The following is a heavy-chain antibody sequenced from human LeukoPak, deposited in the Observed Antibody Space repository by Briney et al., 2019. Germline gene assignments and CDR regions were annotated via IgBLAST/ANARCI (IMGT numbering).Heavy chain of an antibody. CDR2: IKEDGSET. V-gene: IGHV3-7*01. J-gene: IGHJ4*02. CDR1: GFTFSTYW. CDR3: GRDSFETDIDY. D-gene: IGHD1-14*01. Sequence: GGSLRLSCAASGFTFSTYWMSWVRLGPGKGLEWVANIKEDGSETYYVDSLRGRFTISRDNLKNSLYLQINSLRAEDTAVYYCGRDSFETDIDYWGQGTLVTVSS.